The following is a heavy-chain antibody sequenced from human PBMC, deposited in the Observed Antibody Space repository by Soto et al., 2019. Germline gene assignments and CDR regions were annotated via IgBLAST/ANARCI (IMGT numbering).Heavy chain of an antibody. D-gene: IGHD6-19*01. CDR3: TTEFGYSSGQNEH. CDR2: LKGRNVGGKI. V-gene: IGHV3-15*07. Sequence: EVQLVESGGGLVKPGGSLRLSCATYGFTFNDAWLSWVRQAPGKGLEWVGRLKGRNVGGKIDYAAPVTGRFTISSDGSQNTLHLQMNSLKIEYTAVYYCTTEFGYSSGQNEHWGQGALVTVSS. CDR1: GFTFNDAW. J-gene: IGHJ4*02.